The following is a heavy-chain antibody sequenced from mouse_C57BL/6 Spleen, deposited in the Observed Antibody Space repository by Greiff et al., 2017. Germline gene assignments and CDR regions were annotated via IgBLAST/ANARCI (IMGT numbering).Heavy chain of an antibody. D-gene: IGHD3-2*02. CDR1: GYTFTSYW. V-gene: IGHV1-74*01. J-gene: IGHJ3*01. Sequence: QVQLQQPGAELVKPGASVKVSCKASGYTFTSYWMYWVKQRPGQGLEWIGRIHPSDSDTNYNQKFKGKATLTVDKSSSTAYMQLSGVTSENSAVDCCAKSGDRGGFAYWGQGTLVTVSA. CDR3: AKSGDRGGFAY. CDR2: IHPSDSDT.